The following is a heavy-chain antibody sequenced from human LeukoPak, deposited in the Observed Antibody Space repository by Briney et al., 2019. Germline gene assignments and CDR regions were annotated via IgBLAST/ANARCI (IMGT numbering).Heavy chain of an antibody. V-gene: IGHV3-21*01. J-gene: IGHJ4*02. D-gene: IGHD1-7*01. CDR2: ISSSSAYT. CDR1: GFTFSTYS. Sequence: GGSLRLSCAASGFTFSTYSMNWVRQAPGKGLEWVSSISSSSAYTYYADSAKGRFTISRDNTKNSLYLQMHSLRAEDTAVYYCAKNLITGTTDYWGQGTLVTVSS. CDR3: AKNLITGTTDY.